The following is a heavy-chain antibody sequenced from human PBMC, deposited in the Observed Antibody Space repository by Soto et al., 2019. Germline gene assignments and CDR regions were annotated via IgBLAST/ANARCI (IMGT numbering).Heavy chain of an antibody. V-gene: IGHV1-18*01. CDR3: AKNGQPPYYYYGMDV. CDR2: ISGYNGDT. D-gene: IGHD2-8*01. CDR1: GYTLTRYG. J-gene: IGHJ6*01. Sequence: QGQLVQSGGEAKKPGASVKVSCKASGYTLTRYGISWERQAPGQGLEWMGWISGYNGDTNYAQKFQGRVTMTIDTSTSTAYMELRSLTSDDTAVYYCAKNGQPPYYYYGMDVW.